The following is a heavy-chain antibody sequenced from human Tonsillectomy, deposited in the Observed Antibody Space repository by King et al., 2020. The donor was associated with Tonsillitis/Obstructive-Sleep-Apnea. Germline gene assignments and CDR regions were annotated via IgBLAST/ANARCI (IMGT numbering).Heavy chain of an antibody. CDR3: TTTLYYYVRGSYIGVDDY. CDR1: GFTFSNAW. CDR2: IKSKTDGETT. Sequence: EVQLVDSGGGLVKPGGSLRLSCAASGFTFSNAWMNWIRQAPGKGLEWVGRIKSKTDGETTDYAAPGKGRFTISRDDSKNTLYLQMNSLKTEDTAVYYCTTTLYYYVRGSYIGVDDYWGQGTLVTVSS. D-gene: IGHD3-10*02. J-gene: IGHJ4*02. V-gene: IGHV3-15*07.